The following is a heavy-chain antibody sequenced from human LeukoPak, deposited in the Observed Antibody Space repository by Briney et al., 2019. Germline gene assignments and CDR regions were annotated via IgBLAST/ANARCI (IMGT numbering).Heavy chain of an antibody. Sequence: ASVKVSCKASGYTFTGYYMHWVRQAPGQGLEWMGWINPNSGGTNYAQKFQGRVTMTRDTSISTAYMELSRLRSDATAVYYCARGRAMAVYYFDYWGQGTLVTVSS. CDR1: GYTFTGYY. J-gene: IGHJ4*02. CDR2: INPNSGGT. CDR3: ARGRAMAVYYFDY. V-gene: IGHV1-2*02. D-gene: IGHD5-18*01.